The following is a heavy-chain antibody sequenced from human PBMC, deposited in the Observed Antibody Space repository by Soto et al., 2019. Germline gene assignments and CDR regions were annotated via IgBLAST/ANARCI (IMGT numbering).Heavy chain of an antibody. CDR3: ARDSPAFWFDP. D-gene: IGHD2-2*01. V-gene: IGHV3-21*01. CDR2: ISSSSSYI. J-gene: IGHJ5*02. CDR1: GFTFSSYS. Sequence: GGSLRLSCAASGFTFSSYSMNWVRQAPGKGLEWVSSISSSSSYIYYADSVKGRFTISRDNAKNSLYLQMNSLRAEDTAVYYCARDSPAFWFDPWGQGTLVTVSS.